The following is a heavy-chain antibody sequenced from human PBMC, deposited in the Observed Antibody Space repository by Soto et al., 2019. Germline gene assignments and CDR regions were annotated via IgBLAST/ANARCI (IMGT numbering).Heavy chain of an antibody. J-gene: IGHJ4*02. Sequence: PGGSLRLSCAGPTFTFSDFGFHWVRQAPGKGLEWVAMISYDGSDQYYGDSVQGRFTISRDDSKNTVYLQMNSLRPEDTAMYYCAKSTYCNGGSCFPQYWGPGTLVTVS. D-gene: IGHD2-15*01. CDR2: ISYDGSDQ. V-gene: IGHV3-30*18. CDR1: TFTFSDFG. CDR3: AKSTYCNGGSCFPQY.